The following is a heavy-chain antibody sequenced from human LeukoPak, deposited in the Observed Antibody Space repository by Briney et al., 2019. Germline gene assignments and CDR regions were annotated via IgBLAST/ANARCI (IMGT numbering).Heavy chain of an antibody. J-gene: IGHJ4*03. CDR3: ARVSDGYDPYFDY. D-gene: IGHD5-24*01. CDR1: GYTFTGYY. CDR2: INPNSGGT. V-gene: IGHV1-2*04. Sequence: ASVKVSCKASGYTFTGYYMHWVRQAPGQGLEWMGWINPNSGGTNYAQKFQGWVTMTRDTSISTAYMELSRLRSDDTAVYYCARVSDGYDPYFDYWGKGTTVTVSS.